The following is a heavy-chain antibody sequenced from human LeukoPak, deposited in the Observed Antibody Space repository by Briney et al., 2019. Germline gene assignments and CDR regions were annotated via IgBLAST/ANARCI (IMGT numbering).Heavy chain of an antibody. CDR1: GYTFTGYY. J-gene: IGHJ4*02. CDR3: ARDLGRWLQLSRYFDY. D-gene: IGHD5-24*01. V-gene: IGHV1-2*02. Sequence: ASVKVSCTASGYTFTGYYMHWVRQAPGQGLEWMGWINPNSGGTNYAQKFQGRVTMTRDTSISTAYMELSRLRSDDTAVYYCARDLGRWLQLSRYFDYWGQGTLVTVSS. CDR2: INPNSGGT.